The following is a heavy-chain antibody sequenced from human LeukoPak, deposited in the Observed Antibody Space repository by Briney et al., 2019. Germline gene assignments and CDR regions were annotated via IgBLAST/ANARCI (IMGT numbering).Heavy chain of an antibody. CDR2: IIPIFGTA. D-gene: IGHD1-26*01. V-gene: IGHV1-69*05. CDR3: ARVSGSYHNWFDP. Sequence: SVKVSCKASGGTFSSYATSWVRQAPGQGLEWMGGIIPIFGTANYAQKFQGRVTTTTDESTSTAYMELSSLRSEDTAVYYCARVSGSYHNWFDPWGQGTLVTVSS. J-gene: IGHJ5*02. CDR1: GGTFSSYA.